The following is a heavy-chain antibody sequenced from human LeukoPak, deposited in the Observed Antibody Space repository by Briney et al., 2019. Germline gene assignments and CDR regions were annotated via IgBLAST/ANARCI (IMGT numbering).Heavy chain of an antibody. D-gene: IGHD6-13*01. J-gene: IGHJ4*01. V-gene: IGHV3-64D*06. CDR2: IRSDGGST. CDR3: VKSQSSTSHVDY. CDR1: GFTFSNYV. Sequence: GGSLIPASAAYGFTFSNYVTHWVRQAPGKGLEYASVIRSDGGSTNYADSVKGRFTISRDNSKNTLYLHMSSLRAEDTAVYYCVKSQSSTSHVDYWRHGTLGTVSS.